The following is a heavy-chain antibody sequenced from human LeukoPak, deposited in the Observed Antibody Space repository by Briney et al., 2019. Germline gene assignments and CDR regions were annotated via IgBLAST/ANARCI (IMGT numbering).Heavy chain of an antibody. J-gene: IGHJ4*02. D-gene: IGHD4-17*01. V-gene: IGHV3-21*01. CDR1: GFTFSSYS. CDR2: SSSSSSYI. Sequence: GGSLRLSCAASGFTFSSYSMNWVRQAPGKGLEWVSSSSSSSSYIYYADSVKGRFTISRDNAKNSLYLQMNSLRAEDTAVYYCARAYDYGDYVGEADYWGQGTLVTVSS. CDR3: ARAYDYGDYVGEADY.